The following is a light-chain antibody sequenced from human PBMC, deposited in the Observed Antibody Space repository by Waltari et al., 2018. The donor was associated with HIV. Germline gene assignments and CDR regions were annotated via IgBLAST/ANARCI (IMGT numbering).Light chain of an antibody. Sequence: QSVLTQPPSVSGAPGQRVTISCTGSNSNIGEGYDAHWYQQLPGSAPKLLMFDNRKRPSGVPDRFSGSKSGTSASLVITGLQAADEAVYYCHSYDNSLSNVVFGGGTKLIVL. J-gene: IGLJ2*01. CDR1: NSNIGEGYD. CDR2: DNR. V-gene: IGLV1-40*01. CDR3: HSYDNSLSNVV.